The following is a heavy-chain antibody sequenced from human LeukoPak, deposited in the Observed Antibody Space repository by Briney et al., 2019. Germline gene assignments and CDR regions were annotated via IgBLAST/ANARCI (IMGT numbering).Heavy chain of an antibody. D-gene: IGHD3-16*01. CDR2: LSVGGGDT. J-gene: IGHJ4*02. Sequence: GGSLRLSCAASGFTLSSYSMSWVRQAPGEGLEWVAALSVGGGDTYYADSVKGRFTISRDISKSTLYLQMNGLRAEDTATYYCARDYTEGITWYHYFDYWGQGTLVSVSS. V-gene: IGHV3-23*01. CDR1: GFTLSSYS. CDR3: ARDYTEGITWYHYFDY.